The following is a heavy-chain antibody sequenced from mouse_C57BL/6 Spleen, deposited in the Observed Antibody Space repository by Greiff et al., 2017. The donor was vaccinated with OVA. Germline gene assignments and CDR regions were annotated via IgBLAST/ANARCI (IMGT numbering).Heavy chain of an antibody. CDR2: ISSGGSYT. Sequence: EVQLVESGGDLVKPGGSLKLSCAASGFTFSSYGMSWVRQTPDKRLEWVATISSGGSYTYYPDSVKGRFTISRDNAKNTLYLQMSSLKSEDTAMYDCARLISTTVVEGYFDDWGQGTTLTVSS. CDR1: GFTFSSYG. V-gene: IGHV5-6*01. J-gene: IGHJ2*01. D-gene: IGHD1-1*01. CDR3: ARLISTTVVEGYFDD.